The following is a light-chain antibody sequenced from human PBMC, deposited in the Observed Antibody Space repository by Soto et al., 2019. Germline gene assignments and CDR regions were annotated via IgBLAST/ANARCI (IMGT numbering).Light chain of an antibody. CDR2: DAS. V-gene: IGKV3-11*02. Sequence: TQSPATLSLSPGERATLSCRASQSISNFLGWYQQRPGQPPRLVIFDASNRATGIPAKFRGSGSGRDFTLTISSVEPEDCAVYFCQHRSNWPPEVTFGGGTRVEIK. J-gene: IGKJ4*01. CDR3: QHRSNWPPEVT. CDR1: QSISNF.